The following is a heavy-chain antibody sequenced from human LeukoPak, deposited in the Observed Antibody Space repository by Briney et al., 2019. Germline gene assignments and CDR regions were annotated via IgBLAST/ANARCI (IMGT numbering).Heavy chain of an antibody. CDR3: ARETAQWLVMPSDY. D-gene: IGHD6-19*01. Sequence: ASVKVSCKASGYTFTSYGISWVRQAPGQGLEWMGWISAYNGNTNYAQKLQGRVTMTTDTSTSTAYMELRSLRSDDTAVYYCARETAQWLVMPSDYWGQGTLVTVSS. CDR2: ISAYNGNT. J-gene: IGHJ4*02. V-gene: IGHV1-18*01. CDR1: GYTFTSYG.